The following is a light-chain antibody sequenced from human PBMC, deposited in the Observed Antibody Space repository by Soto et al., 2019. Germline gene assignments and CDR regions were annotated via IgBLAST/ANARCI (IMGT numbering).Light chain of an antibody. J-gene: IGKJ3*01. CDR3: QQLFMYPPT. Sequence: IQMTQSPSTLPASVGDRVTISCRASQGIRNDLAWYQQKPGRAPKLLIFAASNLQSGVPSRFSGSGSGTDFTLTVSSLQPEDFATYYCQQLFMYPPTFGPGTKVDIK. V-gene: IGKV1-6*01. CDR1: QGIRND. CDR2: AAS.